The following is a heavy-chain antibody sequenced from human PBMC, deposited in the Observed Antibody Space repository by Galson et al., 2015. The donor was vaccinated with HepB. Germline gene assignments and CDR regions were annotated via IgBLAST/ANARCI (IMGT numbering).Heavy chain of an antibody. Sequence: WVRQAPGKGLEWVAVIWYDGSNKYYADSVKGRFTISRDNSKNTLYLQMNSLGAEDTAVYYCARDQNVVIPTYYYYGMDVWDQGTTVTVPS. CDR3: ARDQNVVIPTYYYYGMDV. V-gene: IGHV3-33*01. J-gene: IGHJ6*02. D-gene: IGHD2-2*01. CDR2: IWYDGSNK.